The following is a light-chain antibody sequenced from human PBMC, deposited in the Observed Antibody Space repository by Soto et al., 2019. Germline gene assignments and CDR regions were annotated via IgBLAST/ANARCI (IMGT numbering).Light chain of an antibody. Sequence: DIQMTQSPSSLSASVGDRVTITCRASQDISNYLAWFQQKPGKAPTTLIYTASTLQSGVPSKFSGSGSGTDFTLTISSLQPEDFATYYCQQYHSYPFTFGQGTRLEIK. J-gene: IGKJ5*01. V-gene: IGKV1-16*02. CDR2: TAS. CDR3: QQYHSYPFT. CDR1: QDISNY.